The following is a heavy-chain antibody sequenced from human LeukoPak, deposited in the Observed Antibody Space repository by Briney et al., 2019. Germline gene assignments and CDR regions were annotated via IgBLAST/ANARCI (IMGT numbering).Heavy chain of an antibody. CDR3: AREGGYDSGYFADYLDP. D-gene: IGHD3-22*01. V-gene: IGHV3-30-3*01. J-gene: IGHJ5*02. Sequence: GGSLRLSCVASEFRLTDYALHWVRQAPGKGLEWVAVSLHDGSDKKVADAVKGRFTISRDNSKNMVYLQMSSLTTGDTAMYYCAREGGYDSGYFADYLDPWGQGTLVIVSS. CDR1: EFRLTDYA. CDR2: SLHDGSDK.